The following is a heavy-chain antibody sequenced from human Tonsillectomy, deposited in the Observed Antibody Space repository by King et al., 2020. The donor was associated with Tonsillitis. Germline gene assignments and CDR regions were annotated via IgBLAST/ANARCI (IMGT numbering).Heavy chain of an antibody. D-gene: IGHD6-19*01. V-gene: IGHV4-59*01. CDR2: IYYSGST. CDR1: GGSISSYY. Sequence: VQLQESGPGLVKPSETLSLTCTVSGGSISSYYWSWIRQPPGKGLAWIGYIYYSGSTNYNPSLKSRVTISVDTSKNQFSLKLSSVTAADTAVYYCARGAAYSSGWYGYYYYYMDVWGKGTTVTVSS. J-gene: IGHJ6*03. CDR3: ARGAAYSSGWYGYYYYYMDV.